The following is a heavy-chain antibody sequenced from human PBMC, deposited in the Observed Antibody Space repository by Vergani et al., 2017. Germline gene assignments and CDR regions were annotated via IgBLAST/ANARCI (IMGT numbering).Heavy chain of an antibody. Sequence: QVQLQESSPGLVKPSETLSLTCSVSGGSIRGYYLSWIRQPPGKGLEWIGYIYYSGSTKYNPSLRSRVTISVDTSKNQFSLKLSSVTAADTAFYYCGTTSSPYDAFDIWGQGTMVTVSS. CDR1: GGSIRGYY. J-gene: IGHJ3*02. V-gene: IGHV4-59*01. CDR3: GTTSSPYDAFDI. D-gene: IGHD1-7*01. CDR2: IYYSGST.